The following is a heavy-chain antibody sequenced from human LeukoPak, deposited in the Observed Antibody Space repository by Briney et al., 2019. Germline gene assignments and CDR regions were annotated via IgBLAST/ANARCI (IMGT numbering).Heavy chain of an antibody. J-gene: IGHJ6*02. D-gene: IGHD7-27*01. V-gene: IGHV3-53*01. CDR1: GFTVSDNY. CDR3: ATGVGPHSYFALDV. CDR2: IHGGGGH. Sequence: GGSLRLSCAASGFTVSDNYMSWVRQAPGKGLGWVSVIHGGGGHYFADSVKGRFTVSRDNSKNTLYLQMNSLRAEDTAVYYCATGVGPHSYFALDVWGQGTTVSVSS.